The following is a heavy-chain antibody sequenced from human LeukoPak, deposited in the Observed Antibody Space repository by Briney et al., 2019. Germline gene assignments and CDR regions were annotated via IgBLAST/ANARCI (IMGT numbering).Heavy chain of an antibody. CDR1: GFTFSTYA. CDR2: ISGSGGVT. V-gene: IGHV3-23*01. Sequence: PGGSLRLSCAASGFTFSTYAMSWVRQAPGKGLQWVSAISGSGGVTYYADSVKGRFTISRDNAKNSLYLQMNSLRVEDTAVYYRARQAYYYDSSGYYFDYWGQGTLVTVSS. D-gene: IGHD3-22*01. CDR3: ARQAYYYDSSGYYFDY. J-gene: IGHJ4*02.